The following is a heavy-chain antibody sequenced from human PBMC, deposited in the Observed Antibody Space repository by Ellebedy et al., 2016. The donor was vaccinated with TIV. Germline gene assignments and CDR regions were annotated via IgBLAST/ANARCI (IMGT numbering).Heavy chain of an antibody. D-gene: IGHD6-19*01. CDR3: ARGDGSSGWYFDY. V-gene: IGHV3-74*03. CDR2: ISSEGSTT. Sequence: GGSLRLXCAASGFTFSSYNMNWVRQAPGKGLVWVSRISSEGSTTTYADSARGRFTISRDNAKNTLYLQMNSLRAEDTAVYYCARGDGSSGWYFDYWGQGTLVTVSS. CDR1: GFTFSSYN. J-gene: IGHJ4*02.